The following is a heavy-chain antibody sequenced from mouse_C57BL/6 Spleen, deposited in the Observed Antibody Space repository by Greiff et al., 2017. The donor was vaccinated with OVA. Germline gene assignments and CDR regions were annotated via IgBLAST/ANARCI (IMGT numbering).Heavy chain of an antibody. V-gene: IGHV7-3*01. Sequence: EVKLMESGGGLVQPGGSLSLSCAASGFTFTDYYMSWVRQPPGKALEWLGFIRNKANGYTTEYSASVKGRFTISRDNSQSILYLQMNALRAEDSATYNCARLCYGSVDYWGQGTTLTVSS. CDR2: IRNKANGYTT. D-gene: IGHD1-1*01. CDR3: ARLCYGSVDY. J-gene: IGHJ2*01. CDR1: GFTFTDYY.